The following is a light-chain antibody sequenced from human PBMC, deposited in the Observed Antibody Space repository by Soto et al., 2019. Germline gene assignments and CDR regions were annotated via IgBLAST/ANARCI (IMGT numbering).Light chain of an antibody. J-gene: IGKJ4*01. CDR1: RTVRTNY. CDR2: DAS. V-gene: IGKV3-20*01. Sequence: EFVLTQSPGTLSLSRGERATLSCRASRTVRTNYLAWYQQKPGQAPRLLIYDASNRGTGIPDRFSGSGSGTDFILTINRLEPEDFAVYYCQEFDSNFGGGTKV. CDR3: QEFDSN.